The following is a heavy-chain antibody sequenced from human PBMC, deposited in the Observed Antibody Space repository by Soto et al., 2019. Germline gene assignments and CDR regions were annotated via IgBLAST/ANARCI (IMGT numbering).Heavy chain of an antibody. J-gene: IGHJ3*02. CDR3: AAAGRNYYDSSGYYYAGAFDM. Sequence: ASVKVSCKASGYTFTNYAMHWVRQAPGQRLEWMGWINPGNGNTKYSQKFQGRVTITRDTSASTAYMDLSNLRSEDTAVYYCAAAGRNYYDSSGYYYAGAFDMWGQGTMVTVS. CDR2: INPGNGNT. V-gene: IGHV1-3*01. CDR1: GYTFTNYA. D-gene: IGHD3-22*01.